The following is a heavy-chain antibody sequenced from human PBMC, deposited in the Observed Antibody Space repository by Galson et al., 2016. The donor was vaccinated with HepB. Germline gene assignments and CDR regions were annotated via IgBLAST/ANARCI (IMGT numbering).Heavy chain of an antibody. CDR3: VRSRRLQLFDY. D-gene: IGHD6-25*01. CDR1: GFNFFSYA. J-gene: IGHJ4*02. V-gene: IGHV3-23*01. CDR2: ISSSGGTT. Sequence: SLRLSCAASGFNFFSYAMGWVRQAPGKGLEWVSTISSSGGTTHFADSVTGRFSISRDNSKNMLDLQVHSLRVEDTAMYYCVRSRRLQLFDYWGQGVGVTVSS.